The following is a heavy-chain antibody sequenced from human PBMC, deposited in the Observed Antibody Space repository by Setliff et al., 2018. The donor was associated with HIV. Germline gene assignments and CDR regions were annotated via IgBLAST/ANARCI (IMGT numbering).Heavy chain of an antibody. V-gene: IGHV3-23*01. CDR2: IVASAGIT. D-gene: IGHD4-17*01. CDR1: GFTFSSYA. Sequence: GGSLRLSCAASGFTFSSYAMSWVRQAPGKGLEWVSAIVASAGITYYADSVKGRFTISRDNSKNTLYLRMNSLRAEDMAVYYCARTRHDYGGYFDHWGQGTLVTVSS. CDR3: ARTRHDYGGYFDH. J-gene: IGHJ4*02.